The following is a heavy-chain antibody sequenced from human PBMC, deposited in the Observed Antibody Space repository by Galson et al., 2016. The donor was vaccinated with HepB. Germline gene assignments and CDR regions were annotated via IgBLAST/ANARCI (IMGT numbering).Heavy chain of an antibody. CDR3: ARRDFHIDV. J-gene: IGHJ6*03. CDR2: IRISVSNT. CDR1: GFTFNNYA. Sequence: SLRLSCAASGFTFNNYAMDWVRQAPGKGLEWISAIRISVSNTHYADSVKGRFTIPTDTSTNTLFLQMNSLRAEDTAVYYCARRDFHIDVWGKGTAVTVSS. V-gene: IGHV3-23*01. D-gene: IGHD3/OR15-3a*01.